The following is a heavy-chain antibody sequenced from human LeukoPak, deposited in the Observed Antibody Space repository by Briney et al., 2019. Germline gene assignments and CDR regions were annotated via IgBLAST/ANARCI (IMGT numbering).Heavy chain of an antibody. V-gene: IGHV1-2*02. Sequence: ASVKVSCKASGYTFTGSYMHWVRQAPGQGLEWMGWSNPNSGGTNYAQKFQGRVTMTRDTSISTAYMELSRLRFDDTAVYYCAREPLYYYGSGNYYGMDVCGQGTTVTVSS. CDR3: AREPLYYYGSGNYYGMDV. D-gene: IGHD3-10*01. CDR2: SNPNSGGT. J-gene: IGHJ6*02. CDR1: GYTFTGSY.